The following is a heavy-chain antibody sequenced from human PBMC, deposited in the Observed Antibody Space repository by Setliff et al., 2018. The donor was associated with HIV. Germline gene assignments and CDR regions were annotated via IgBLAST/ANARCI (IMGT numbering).Heavy chain of an antibody. J-gene: IGHJ2*01. CDR2: VIRGGHNT. V-gene: IGHV3-23*01. CDR3: AREGPNPYYRDTSGYYSYWYFDL. D-gene: IGHD3-22*01. Sequence: GGSLRLSCAASGFSFSNYAMSWVRQAPGKGLEWVSSVIRGGHNTFYADSVKGRFTISRDNSKNSLYLQMSSLRAQDTAVYYCAREGPNPYYRDTSGYYSYWYFDLWGRGTLVTVSS. CDR1: GFSFSNYA.